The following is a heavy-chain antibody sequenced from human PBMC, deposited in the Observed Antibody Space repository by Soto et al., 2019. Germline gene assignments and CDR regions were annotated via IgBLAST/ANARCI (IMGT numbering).Heavy chain of an antibody. CDR1: GYTFTNYA. J-gene: IGHJ4*02. D-gene: IGHD6-13*01. CDR3: ARDSQYSTSWQRFDS. V-gene: IGHV1-18*01. Sequence: QVQLVQSGGELKKPGASVKVSCKASGYTFTNYAISWVRQAPRRGLEWMGWVNTYNGNPNYAQIFQGRVTMTTDTSTGTAYMEPTSLKSHDSAIYYCARDSQYSTSWQRFDSWGQGTLVTVSS. CDR2: VNTYNGNP.